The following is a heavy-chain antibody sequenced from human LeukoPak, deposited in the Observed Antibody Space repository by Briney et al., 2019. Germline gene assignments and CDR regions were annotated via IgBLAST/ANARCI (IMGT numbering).Heavy chain of an antibody. CDR1: GFTFRIYG. CDR3: AKLYRAVTGMFFDY. D-gene: IGHD6-19*01. Sequence: GGSLRLSCAASGFTFRIYGMHWVRQAPGKGLEWVSAISGSGGSTYYADSVKGRFTISRENSKNTLYLQMNSLRAGDTAVYYCAKLYRAVTGMFFDYCGQGTLVTVSS. J-gene: IGHJ4*02. CDR2: ISGSGGST. V-gene: IGHV3-23*01.